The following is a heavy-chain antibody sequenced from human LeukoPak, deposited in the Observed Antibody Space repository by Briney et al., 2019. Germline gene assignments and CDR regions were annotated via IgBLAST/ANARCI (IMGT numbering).Heavy chain of an antibody. D-gene: IGHD1-14*01. J-gene: IGHJ4*02. V-gene: IGHV6-1*01. CDR3: ARGNYNALDY. Sequence: SQTLSLTCGISGDSVSSNSAAWNWIRQSPSRGLEWLGRIYSRSKWYNDYAVSVQGRISINPDTSKNQFSLQLNSVTPEDTAIYYCARGNYNALDYRGQGTLVTVSS. CDR1: GDSVSSNSAA. CDR2: IYSRSKWYN.